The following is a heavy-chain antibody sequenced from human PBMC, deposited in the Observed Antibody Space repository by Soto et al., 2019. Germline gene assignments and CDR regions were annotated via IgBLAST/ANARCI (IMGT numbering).Heavy chain of an antibody. Sequence: EVQLVESGGGLVKSGGSLRVSCAASGFTFSDAWMTWVRQAPGKGLEWVGRIKKRSDGGTTDYAAPVKGRFTISRDDSKKMLYLQMRSLKIEDTAVYYCATDRGPIFGVDWFDPRGKGTLVTVSS. CDR2: IKKRSDGGTT. CDR1: GFTFSDAW. V-gene: IGHV3-15*01. J-gene: IGHJ5*02. D-gene: IGHD3-3*01. CDR3: ATDRGPIFGVDWFDP.